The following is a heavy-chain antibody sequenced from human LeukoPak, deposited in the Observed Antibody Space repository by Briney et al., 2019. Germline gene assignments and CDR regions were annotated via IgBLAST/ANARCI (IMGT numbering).Heavy chain of an antibody. CDR2: ISAYNGNT. D-gene: IGHD3-16*01. J-gene: IGHJ4*02. Sequence: ASVKVSCKASGYTFTSYGISWVRQAPGQGLEWMGWISAYNGNTNYAQKLQGRVTMTTDTSTSTAYMELRSLRSDDTAVYYCARAVNYEATSLFDYWGQGTLVTVSS. CDR3: ARAVNYEATSLFDY. CDR1: GYTFTSYG. V-gene: IGHV1-18*01.